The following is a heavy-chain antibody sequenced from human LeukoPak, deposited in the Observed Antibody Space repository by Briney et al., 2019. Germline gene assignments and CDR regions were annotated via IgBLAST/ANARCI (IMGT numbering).Heavy chain of an antibody. CDR2: IYYSGST. V-gene: IGHV4-39*07. CDR3: VISGLVDYYYYYMDV. CDR1: GFTFSSYW. D-gene: IGHD3-10*01. Sequence: GSLRLSCAASGFTFSSYWMSWIRQPPGKGLEWIGSIYYSGSTYYNPSLKSRVTISVDTSKNQFSLKLSSVTAADTAVYYCVISGLVDYYYYYMDVWGKGTTVTVSS. J-gene: IGHJ6*03.